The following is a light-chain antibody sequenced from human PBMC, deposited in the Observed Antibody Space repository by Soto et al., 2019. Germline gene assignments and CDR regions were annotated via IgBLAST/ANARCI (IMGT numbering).Light chain of an antibody. J-gene: IGLJ1*01. V-gene: IGLV1-40*01. CDR1: SSNIGAGYD. CDR2: GNN. CDR3: QSYDSSLSGYV. Sequence: QSVLTQPPSVSGAPGQRVTLFCTGSSSNIGAGYDVHWYQQLPGTAPKLLIFGNNNRPSGVPDRFSGSKSGTSASLAVTGLQAEDEADYYCQSYDSSLSGYVFGTGTKVTVL.